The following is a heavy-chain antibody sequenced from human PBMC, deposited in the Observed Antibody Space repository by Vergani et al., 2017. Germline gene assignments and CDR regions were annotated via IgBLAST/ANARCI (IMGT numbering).Heavy chain of an antibody. CDR2: IGSSSGTI. D-gene: IGHD6-19*01. V-gene: IGHV3-48*01. J-gene: IGHJ4*02. CDR3: AQLYSSGWYF. CDR1: GFTFSSYS. Sequence: EVQLVESGGGLVQPGGSLRLSCAASGFTFSSYSMNWVRQAPGKGLEWVSCIGSSSGTIYYADSVKGRFTISRDNAKNSVYLQMNSLRAEDTAVYYCAQLYSSGWYFWGQGTLVTVSS.